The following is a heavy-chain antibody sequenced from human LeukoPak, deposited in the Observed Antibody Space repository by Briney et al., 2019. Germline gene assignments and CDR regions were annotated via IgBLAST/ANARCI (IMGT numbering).Heavy chain of an antibody. D-gene: IGHD4-17*01. CDR1: GYSISSSNY. V-gene: IGHV4-28*05. Sequence: SDTLSLTCAVSGYSISSSNYWAWIRQPPGKGLEWIGHIYYSGGIYYNPSLKSRVTMSVDTSKNQFSLKLSSVTAVDTAVYYCARKATTGPTKAAFDIWGQGTMVTVSS. J-gene: IGHJ3*02. CDR3: ARKATTGPTKAAFDI. CDR2: IYYSGGI.